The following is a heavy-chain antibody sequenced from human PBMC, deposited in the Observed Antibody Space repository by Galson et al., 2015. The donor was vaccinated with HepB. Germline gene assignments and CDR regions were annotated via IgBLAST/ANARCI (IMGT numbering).Heavy chain of an antibody. CDR1: GYTFTSYA. CDR2: INTNTGNP. Sequence: SVKVSCKASGYTFTSYAMNWVRQAPGQGLEWMGWINTNTGNPTYAQGFTGRFVFSLDTSVSTAYLQISSLKAEDTAVYYCAREQYCGGDCGSGYWYFDLWGRGTLVTVSS. V-gene: IGHV7-4-1*02. D-gene: IGHD2-21*02. J-gene: IGHJ2*01. CDR3: AREQYCGGDCGSGYWYFDL.